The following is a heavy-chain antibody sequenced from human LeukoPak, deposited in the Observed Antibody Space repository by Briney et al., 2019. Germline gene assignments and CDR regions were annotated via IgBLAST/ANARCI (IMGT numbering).Heavy chain of an antibody. Sequence: PGGSLRLSCAASGFIVSSNYMSWVRQAPGKGLGWVLVIYIGGSTYYADSVKGGFTISRDNSKNTLYLQMNSLRAEDTAVYYCARGNSGSHYVEYYYGLDVWGQGTTVTVSS. CDR3: ARGNSGSHYVEYYYGLDV. CDR2: IYIGGST. J-gene: IGHJ6*02. CDR1: GFIVSSNY. V-gene: IGHV3-53*01. D-gene: IGHD1-26*01.